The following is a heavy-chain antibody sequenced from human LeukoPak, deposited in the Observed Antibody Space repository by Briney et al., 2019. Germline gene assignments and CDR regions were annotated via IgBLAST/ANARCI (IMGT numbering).Heavy chain of an antibody. Sequence: GGSLRLSCAASGFTFSSYGMHWVRQAPGKGLEWVAFIHFDGSPKYAGDSVKGRFTVSRDNSKNTLYLQMNSLRPEDTAVYYCAKDQCTRASCDGYPGHWGQGTLVTVSS. CDR3: AKDQCTRASCDGYPGH. CDR2: IHFDGSPK. CDR1: GFTFSSYG. J-gene: IGHJ4*02. V-gene: IGHV3-30*02. D-gene: IGHD2-2*03.